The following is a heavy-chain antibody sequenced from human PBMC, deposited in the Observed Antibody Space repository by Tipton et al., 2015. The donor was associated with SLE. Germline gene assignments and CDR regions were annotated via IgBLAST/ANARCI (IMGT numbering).Heavy chain of an antibody. Sequence: SLRLSCAASGFTFSRYGMSWVRQAPGKGLGWVSGITGSGGSTYYTDSVQGRFSISRDNSKNTMYLQMNNLRDEDTAVYYCAKALYYYSSSGPPSGIDSWGQGTLVTVSS. V-gene: IGHV3-23*01. CDR1: GFTFSRYG. J-gene: IGHJ4*02. D-gene: IGHD3-22*01. CDR3: AKALYYYSSSGPPSGIDS. CDR2: ITGSGGST.